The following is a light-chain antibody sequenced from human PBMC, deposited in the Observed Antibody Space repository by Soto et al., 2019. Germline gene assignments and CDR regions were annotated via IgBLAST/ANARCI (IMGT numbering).Light chain of an antibody. CDR3: SSYAGSDNPYV. V-gene: IGLV2-8*01. Sequence: QSALTQPPSASGSPGQSVTISCTGTSGDVGGYDYVSWYQQHPDKAPKLMIYEVTKRPLGVPDRFSGSKSGNTASLTVSGLQAEDEADYYCSSYAGSDNPYVFGTGTKVTVL. CDR1: SGDVGGYDY. CDR2: EVT. J-gene: IGLJ1*01.